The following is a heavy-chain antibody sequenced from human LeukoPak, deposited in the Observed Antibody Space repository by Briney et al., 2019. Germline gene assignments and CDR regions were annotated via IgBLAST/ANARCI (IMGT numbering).Heavy chain of an antibody. D-gene: IGHD3-9*01. CDR3: ASRITIFERGPAAPFDP. CDR2: IYYSGIT. Sequence: TSETLSLTCAVSGGSISSSSYYWGWIRQPPGKGLEWIVSIYYSGITYYNPSLKSRVTISVDTSKNQFSLKLSSGTAADTAVYYCASRITIFERGPAAPFDPWGQGTLVTVSS. V-gene: IGHV4-39*01. J-gene: IGHJ5*02. CDR1: GGSISSSSYY.